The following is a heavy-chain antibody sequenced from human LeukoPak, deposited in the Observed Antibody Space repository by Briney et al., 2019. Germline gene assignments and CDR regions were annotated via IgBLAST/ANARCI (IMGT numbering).Heavy chain of an antibody. Sequence: SETLSLTCTVSGGSINSDHWSWIRQPPGKGLEWIGCISYTGSTHYNPSLKSRVTILVDTSKNHFSLKLSSVTAADTAVYYCASVRGLGVIAPYLDYWGQGTLVTVSS. CDR1: GGSINSDH. CDR3: ASVRGLGVIAPYLDY. CDR2: ISYTGST. J-gene: IGHJ4*02. D-gene: IGHD3-16*02. V-gene: IGHV4-59*08.